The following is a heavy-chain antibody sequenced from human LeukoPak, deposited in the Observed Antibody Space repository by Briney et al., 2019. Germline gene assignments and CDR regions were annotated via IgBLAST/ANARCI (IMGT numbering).Heavy chain of an antibody. CDR1: GGSISSGDYY. J-gene: IGHJ4*02. V-gene: IGHV4-61*02. Sequence: SETLSLTCTVSGGSISSGDYYWSWIRQPAGKGLEWIGRIYTSGSTNYNPSLKSRVTMSVDTSKNQFSLKLSSVTAADTAVYYCARGEDLFDYWGQGTLVTVSS. CDR3: ARGEDLFDY. CDR2: IYTSGST.